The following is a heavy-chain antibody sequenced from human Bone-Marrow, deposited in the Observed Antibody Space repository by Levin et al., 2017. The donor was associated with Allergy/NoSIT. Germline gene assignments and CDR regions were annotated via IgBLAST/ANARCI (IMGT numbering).Heavy chain of an antibody. CDR2: IYSSGST. V-gene: IGHV4-39*01. CDR1: GGSIRGSSSY. D-gene: IGHD3-3*02. J-gene: IGHJ5*01. CDR3: AMADGLASWFDS. Sequence: GSLRLSCTVSGGSIRGSSSYWGWVRQPPGQGLEWIGSIYSSGSTFYNPSLKSRVTISVDTSKNQFSLNLNSVTASDTAVYYCAMADGLASWFDSWGRGSLVTVSS.